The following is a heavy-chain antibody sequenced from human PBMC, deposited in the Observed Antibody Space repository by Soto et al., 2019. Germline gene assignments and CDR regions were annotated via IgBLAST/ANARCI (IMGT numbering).Heavy chain of an antibody. CDR2: ISSSSSYI. Sequence: GGSLRLSCAASGFTFSSYSMNWVRQAPGKGLEWVSSISSSSSYIYYADSVKGRFTISRDNAKNSLYLQMNSLRAEDTAVYYCARDPVWYSSCWYPGYWGQGTLVTVSS. CDR3: ARDPVWYSSCWYPGY. V-gene: IGHV3-21*01. CDR1: GFTFSSYS. D-gene: IGHD6-19*01. J-gene: IGHJ4*02.